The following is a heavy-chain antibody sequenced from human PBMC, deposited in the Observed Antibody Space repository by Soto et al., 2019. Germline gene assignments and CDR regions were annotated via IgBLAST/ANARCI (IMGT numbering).Heavy chain of an antibody. CDR2: ISGSGGST. V-gene: IGHV3-23*01. CDR3: AKDSGSSGWYEYYFDY. D-gene: IGHD6-19*01. Sequence: PGGSLRLSCAASGFTFSSYAMSWVRQAPGKGLEWVSAISGSGGSTYYADSVKGRFTFSRDNSKNTLFLQMNSLRAEDTAVYYCAKDSGSSGWYEYYFDYWGQGTLVTVSS. CDR1: GFTFSSYA. J-gene: IGHJ4*02.